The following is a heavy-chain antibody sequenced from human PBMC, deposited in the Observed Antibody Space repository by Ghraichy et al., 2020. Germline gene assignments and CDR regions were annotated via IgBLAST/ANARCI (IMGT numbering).Heavy chain of an antibody. Sequence: ESLNISCTVSGGSISSYYWSWIRQPAGKGLEWIGRIYTSGSTNYNPSLKSRVTMSVDTSKNQFSLKLSSVTAADTAVYYCAREHGTTTDYDFWSGYFSAFDIWGQGTMVTVSS. V-gene: IGHV4-4*07. J-gene: IGHJ3*02. CDR3: AREHGTTTDYDFWSGYFSAFDI. CDR1: GGSISSYY. D-gene: IGHD3-3*01. CDR2: IYTSGST.